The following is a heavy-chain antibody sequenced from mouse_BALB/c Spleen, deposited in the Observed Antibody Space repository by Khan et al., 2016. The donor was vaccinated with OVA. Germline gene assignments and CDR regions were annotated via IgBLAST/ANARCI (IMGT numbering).Heavy chain of an antibody. V-gene: IGHV2-3*01. Sequence: QVQLKQSGPGLVAPSQSLSITCSISGFSLTSYGVNWVRQPPGKGLEWLGVIWGDGSTNYHSTLKSRLIINKDNSKRQVFLTLNSLQTDDTATYYCAKFTPDYYSMDYWGQGTSVTVSS. D-gene: IGHD1-1*01. CDR3: AKFTPDYYSMDY. CDR1: GFSLTSYG. J-gene: IGHJ4*01. CDR2: IWGDGST.